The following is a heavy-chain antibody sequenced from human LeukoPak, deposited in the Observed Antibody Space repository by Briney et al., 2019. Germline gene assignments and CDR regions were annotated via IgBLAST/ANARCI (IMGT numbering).Heavy chain of an antibody. V-gene: IGHV1-46*01. CDR1: GYTFTTYY. Sequence: ASVKVSCKTSGYTFTTYYMHWVRQAPGQGLEWMGIINPSGGTTNYAQKFQGRVTMTRDTSTTTLYMELSSLRSEDTAVYYCAREQGGYSGSADYWGQGTLVTVSS. J-gene: IGHJ4*02. CDR2: INPSGGTT. D-gene: IGHD5-12*01. CDR3: AREQGGYSGSADY.